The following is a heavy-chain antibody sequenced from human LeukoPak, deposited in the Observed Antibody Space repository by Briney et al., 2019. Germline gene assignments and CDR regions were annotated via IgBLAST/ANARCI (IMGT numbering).Heavy chain of an antibody. J-gene: IGHJ6*03. CDR1: GGTFSSYA. V-gene: IGHV1-69*13. D-gene: IGHD5-18*01. CDR3: ARTTEGGYTYDYFYYYYMDV. Sequence: SVKVSCKASGGTFSSYAISSVRQAPGQGLEWMGGIIPIFGTANYAQKFQGRVTITADESTSTAYMELSSLRSEDTAVYYCARTTEGGYTYDYFYYYYMDVWGKGTTVTISS. CDR2: IIPIFGTA.